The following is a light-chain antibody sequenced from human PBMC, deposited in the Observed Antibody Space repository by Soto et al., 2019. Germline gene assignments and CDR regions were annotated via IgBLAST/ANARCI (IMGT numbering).Light chain of an antibody. CDR3: RQYYSYPPYT. CDR2: AAS. CDR1: QGISSY. V-gene: IGKV1-8*01. Sequence: AIRMTQSPSSLSASTGDRVTITCRASQGISSYLAWYQQKPGKAPKLLIYAASTLQSGVPSRFSGSGSGTDFTLTISCQQSEDFATYYCRQYYSYPPYTFGQGTKLEIK. J-gene: IGKJ2*01.